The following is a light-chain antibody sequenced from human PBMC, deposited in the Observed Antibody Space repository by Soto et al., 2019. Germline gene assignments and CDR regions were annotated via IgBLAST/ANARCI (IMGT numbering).Light chain of an antibody. J-gene: IGLJ1*01. CDR2: GVS. Sequence: QSAVTQPRSVSAPPGQSVTISCTGTRSDVGGYNYVSWYQHHPGKAPKLMIYGVSERPSGVPDRFSGSKSGNTASLTISGLQAEDEADYYCCSYAGTPYVFGTGTKVTVL. CDR1: RSDVGGYNY. V-gene: IGLV2-11*01. CDR3: CSYAGTPYV.